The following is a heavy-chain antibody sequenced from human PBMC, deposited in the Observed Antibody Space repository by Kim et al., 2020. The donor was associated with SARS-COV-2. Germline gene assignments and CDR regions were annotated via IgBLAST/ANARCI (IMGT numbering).Heavy chain of an antibody. D-gene: IGHD7-27*01. CDR3: ARGPWGVPEDFDH. J-gene: IGHJ4*02. V-gene: IGHV3-33*01. CDR1: GLRFNTYG. Sequence: GGSLRLSCAASGLRFNTYGMNWVRQAPGKGLEWVAAIWYAGSDKYYADSVKGRFTISRDNSRNALYLQMNSLRGEDTAVYYCARGPWGVPEDFDHWGQGT. CDR2: IWYAGSDK.